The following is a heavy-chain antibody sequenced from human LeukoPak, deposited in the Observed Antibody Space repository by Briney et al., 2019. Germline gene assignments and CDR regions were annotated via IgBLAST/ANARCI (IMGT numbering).Heavy chain of an antibody. D-gene: IGHD6-13*01. J-gene: IGHJ6*02. V-gene: IGHV3-48*03. CDR1: GFTFSSYE. Sequence: GRSLRLSCAASGFTFSSYEMNWVRQAPGKGLEWVSYISSSGSTIYYADSVKGRFTISRDNAKNSLYLQMNSLRAEDTAVYYCARGQQQLVRDSYGMDVWGQGTTVTVSS. CDR2: ISSSGSTI. CDR3: ARGQQQLVRDSYGMDV.